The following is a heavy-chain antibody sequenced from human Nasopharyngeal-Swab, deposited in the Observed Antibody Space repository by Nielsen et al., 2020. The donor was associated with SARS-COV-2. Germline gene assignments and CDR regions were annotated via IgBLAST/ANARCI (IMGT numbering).Heavy chain of an antibody. Sequence: SETLSLTCTVSGGSISSSSYYWGWIRQPPGKGLEWIGSIYYSGSTYYNPSLKSRVTISVDTSKNQFSLKLSSVTAADTAVYYCARLMSGLVGVRGVPNWFDPWGQGNLVTVSS. J-gene: IGHJ5*02. CDR3: ARLMSGLVGVRGVPNWFDP. CDR2: IYYSGST. V-gene: IGHV4-39*01. CDR1: GGSISSSSYY. D-gene: IGHD3-10*01.